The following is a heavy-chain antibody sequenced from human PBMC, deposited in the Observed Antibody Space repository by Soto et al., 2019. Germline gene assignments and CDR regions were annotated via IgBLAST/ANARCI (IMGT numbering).Heavy chain of an antibody. Sequence: TGGSLRLSXGGSGFSFDDYTMHWFRQAPGKGPEWVASLSWNSGFSGYADSVKGRFTISRDNAQSSVHLQMNNLRTEDTALYYCAKGRGTIVVTDAYDIWGQGTTVTVSS. CDR2: LSWNSGFS. J-gene: IGHJ3*02. D-gene: IGHD3-22*01. V-gene: IGHV3-9*01. CDR1: GFSFDDYT. CDR3: AKGRGTIVVTDAYDI.